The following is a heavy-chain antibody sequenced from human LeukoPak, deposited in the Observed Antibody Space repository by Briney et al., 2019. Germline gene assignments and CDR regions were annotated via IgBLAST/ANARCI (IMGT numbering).Heavy chain of an antibody. J-gene: IGHJ4*02. CDR2: ISYDGSNK. CDR3: AKDRTAGYDGLVDY. D-gene: IGHD5-12*01. V-gene: IGHV3-30*18. Sequence: GGSLRLSCAASGFTFSNYGMHWVRQAPGKGLEWVAVISYDGSNKYYTDSVKGRFTISRDNSKNTLYLQMNSLRAEDTAVYYCAKDRTAGYDGLVDYWGQGTLVTVSS. CDR1: GFTFSNYG.